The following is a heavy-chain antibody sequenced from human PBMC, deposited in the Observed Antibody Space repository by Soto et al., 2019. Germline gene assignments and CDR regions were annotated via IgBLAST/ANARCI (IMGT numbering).Heavy chain of an antibody. D-gene: IGHD2-2*01. CDR1: GYTFTSYY. V-gene: IGHV1-46*03. Sequence: QVQLVQSGAEVKKPGASVKVSCKASGYTFTSYYMHWVRQAPGQGLEWMGIINPSGGSTSYAQKFQGRVTMTRDTSTSTVYMELSSLRSEDTAVYYCARGIKVVPAAIDYYFDYWGQGTLGTVSS. CDR3: ARGIKVVPAAIDYYFDY. CDR2: INPSGGST. J-gene: IGHJ4*02.